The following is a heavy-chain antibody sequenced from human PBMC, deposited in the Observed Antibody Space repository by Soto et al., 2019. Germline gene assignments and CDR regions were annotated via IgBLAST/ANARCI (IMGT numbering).Heavy chain of an antibody. CDR3: ARDPSSSSYRFFDY. CDR1: GFTFSSYA. D-gene: IGHD6-6*01. V-gene: IGHV3-30-3*01. Sequence: GGSLRLSCAASGFTFSSYAMHWVRQAPGKGLEWVAVISYDGSNKYYADSVKGRFTISRDNSKNTLYLQMNSLRAEDTAVYYCARDPSSSSYRFFDYWGQGTLVTVSS. CDR2: ISYDGSNK. J-gene: IGHJ4*02.